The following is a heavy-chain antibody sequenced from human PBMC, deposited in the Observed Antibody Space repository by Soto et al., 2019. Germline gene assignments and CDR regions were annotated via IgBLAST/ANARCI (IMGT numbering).Heavy chain of an antibody. CDR1: GGTFGSYA. Sequence: GASVKVSCKTSGGTFGSYAISWVRQAPGQGLEWMGGIIPIFSTPNYAQKSQGRVTITADESTSTAYMELSSLRSEDTAVYYCARPIQYYFDTSAQSAWFDPWGQGTLVTVSS. CDR2: IIPIFSTP. CDR3: ARPIQYYFDTSAQSAWFDP. V-gene: IGHV1-69*13. D-gene: IGHD3-22*01. J-gene: IGHJ5*02.